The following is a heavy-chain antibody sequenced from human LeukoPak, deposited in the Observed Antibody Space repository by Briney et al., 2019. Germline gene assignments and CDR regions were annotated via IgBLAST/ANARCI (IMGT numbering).Heavy chain of an antibody. CDR3: AKSHSVGYRGYFDS. Sequence: PGGSLRLSCAASRFTFTTYVMCWVRRAPGRGLEWLSTISNSGDNTYYADSVKGRFTISRDNSKNTLSLQMNSLRADDTAVYYCAKSHSVGYRGYFDSWGQGALVTVSS. CDR1: RFTFTTYV. V-gene: IGHV3-23*01. J-gene: IGHJ4*02. CDR2: ISNSGDNT. D-gene: IGHD5-18*01.